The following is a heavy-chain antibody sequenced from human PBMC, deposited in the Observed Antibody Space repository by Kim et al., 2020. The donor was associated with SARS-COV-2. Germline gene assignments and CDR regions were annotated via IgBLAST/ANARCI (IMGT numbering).Heavy chain of an antibody. CDR2: IYYSGST. D-gene: IGHD3-10*01. CDR3: ARHPVDYYGSGSYHDY. V-gene: IGHV4-39*01. J-gene: IGHJ4*02. CDR1: GGSISSSSYY. Sequence: SETLSLTCTVSGGSISSSSYYWGWIRQPPGKGLEWIGSIYYSGSTYYNPSLKSRVTISVDTSKNQFSLKLSSVTAADTAVYYCARHPVDYYGSGSYHDYWGQGTLVTVSS.